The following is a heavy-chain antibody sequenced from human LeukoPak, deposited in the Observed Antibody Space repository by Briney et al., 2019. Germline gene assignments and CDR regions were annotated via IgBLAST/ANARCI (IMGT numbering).Heavy chain of an antibody. CDR3: AREVLVPAAIRASGLDV. V-gene: IGHV3-30*04. CDR1: GFTFNSYA. D-gene: IGHD2-2*01. J-gene: IGHJ6*02. CDR2: ISYDESDK. Sequence: GSLRLSCAASGFTFNSYAMHWVRQAPGKGLEWVAVISYDESDKYYADSVKGRFTISRDNFQNMLYVQMNSLRSEDTAVYYCAREVLVPAAIRASGLDVWGQGTTVSVSS.